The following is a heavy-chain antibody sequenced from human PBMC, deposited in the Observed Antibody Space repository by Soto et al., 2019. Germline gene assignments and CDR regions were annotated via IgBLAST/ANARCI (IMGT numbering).Heavy chain of an antibody. D-gene: IGHD2-2*01. CDR2: INHRGST. CDR1: GGSFSGYY. CDR3: ARSTNVVPAAPTLMDV. V-gene: IGHV4-34*01. J-gene: IGHJ6*02. Sequence: SETLSLTCAVYGGSFSGYYWSWIRQPPGKGLEWIGEINHRGSTNYNPSLKRRVTISVDTSKNQFSLKLSSVTAADTAVYYCARSTNVVPAAPTLMDVWGQGTTVTVSS.